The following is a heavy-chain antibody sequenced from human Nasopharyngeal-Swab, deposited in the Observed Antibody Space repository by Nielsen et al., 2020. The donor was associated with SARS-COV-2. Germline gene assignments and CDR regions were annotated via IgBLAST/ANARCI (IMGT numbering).Heavy chain of an antibody. CDR3: ARRQMGAHAFDI. CDR1: GDSVSSNNAA. J-gene: IGHJ3*02. V-gene: IGHV6-1*01. CDR2: TYYRSKWYT. Sequence: SQTLSLTCAISGDSVSSNNAAWNWIRQSPSRGLEWLGRTYYRSKWYTEYAASVKSRVTINPDKSKNQISLQVNSMTAEDTAVYYCARRQMGAHAFDIWGQGTMVTVSS. D-gene: IGHD3-16*01.